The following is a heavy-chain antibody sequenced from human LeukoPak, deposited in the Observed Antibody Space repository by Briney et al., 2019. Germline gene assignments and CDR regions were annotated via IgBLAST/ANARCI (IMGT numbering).Heavy chain of an antibody. CDR3: ARDKGVSGSGSHYDYYYYYYGMDV. CDR1: GYTFTSYG. D-gene: IGHD3-10*01. V-gene: IGHV1-18*01. J-gene: IGHJ6*02. CDR2: ISAYNGNT. Sequence: ASVKVSCKASGYTFTSYGISWVRQAPGQGLEWMGWISAYNGNTNYAQKLQGRVTMTTDTSTSTAYMELRSLRSDDTAVYYCARDKGVSGSGSHYDYYYYYYGMDVWGQGTTVTVSS.